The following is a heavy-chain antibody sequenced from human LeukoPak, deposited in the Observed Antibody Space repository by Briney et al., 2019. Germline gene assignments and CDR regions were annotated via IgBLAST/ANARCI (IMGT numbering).Heavy chain of an antibody. J-gene: IGHJ4*02. CDR1: GFTFSSYG. Sequence: PGRSLRLSCAASGFTFSSYGMHWVRQAPRKGLEWVAVISYDVGKKYYADSVKGRFTISRDNSKNTLYLQMNSLRAEDTAAYYCAKDDYYDTSGYRDWGQGTLVTVSS. D-gene: IGHD3-22*01. CDR3: AKDDYYDTSGYRD. CDR2: ISYDVGKK. V-gene: IGHV3-30*18.